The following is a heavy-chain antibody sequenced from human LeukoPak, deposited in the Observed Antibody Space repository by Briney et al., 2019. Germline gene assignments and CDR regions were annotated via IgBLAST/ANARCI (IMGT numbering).Heavy chain of an antibody. J-gene: IGHJ4*02. CDR3: ARGYSGSYRVDY. V-gene: IGHV3-74*01. D-gene: IGHD1-26*01. CDR1: GFTFTSYW. Sequence: GGSLRLSCAASGFTFTSYWMHWVHQVPGKGLVWVSRINIDGSTTNYADSVKGRFTISRDNAKNTLYLQMNSLRVEDTAVYYCARGYSGSYRVDYWGQGTLVTVSS. CDR2: INIDGSTT.